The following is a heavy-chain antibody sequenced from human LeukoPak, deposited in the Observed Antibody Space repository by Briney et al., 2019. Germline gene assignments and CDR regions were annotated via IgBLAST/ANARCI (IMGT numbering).Heavy chain of an antibody. CDR2: IVVGSGNT. J-gene: IGHJ6*02. CDR3: ARDARDYYGSGGYYGMDV. D-gene: IGHD3-10*01. CDR1: GFTFTSSA. Sequence: SVKVSCKASGFTFTSSAMQWVRQARGQRLEWIGWIVVGSGNTNYAQKFQERVTITRDMSTSTAYMELSSLRSEDTAVYYCARDARDYYGSGGYYGMDVWGQGTTVTVSS. V-gene: IGHV1-58*02.